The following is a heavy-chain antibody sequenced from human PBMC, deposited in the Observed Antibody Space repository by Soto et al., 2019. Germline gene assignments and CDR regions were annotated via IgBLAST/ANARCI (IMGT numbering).Heavy chain of an antibody. Sequence: QVQLQESGPGLVKPSGTLSLTCAVSGGSVSSSNWWSWVRQPPGKGLEWIGEIYHSGSTNYNPSLKSRVTVSLDKSTNQFSLKLSSVTAADTAVYYCAARFDAQKTIHWGQGALVTVSS. CDR3: AARFDAQKTIH. D-gene: IGHD3-9*01. J-gene: IGHJ4*02. CDR1: GGSVSSSNW. CDR2: IYHSGST. V-gene: IGHV4-4*02.